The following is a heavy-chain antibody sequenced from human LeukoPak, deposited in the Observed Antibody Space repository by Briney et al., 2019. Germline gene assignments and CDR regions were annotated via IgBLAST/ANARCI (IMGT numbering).Heavy chain of an antibody. Sequence: GASVKVSCKASGYTFTSYDINWVRQATGQGLEWVGWMNPNSGNTGYAQKFQGRVTMTRNTSISTAYMELSSLRSEDTAVYYCARGQARAVRGVINAYWGQGTLVTVSS. V-gene: IGHV1-8*01. J-gene: IGHJ4*02. CDR1: GYTFTSYD. D-gene: IGHD3-10*01. CDR3: ARGQARAVRGVINAY. CDR2: MNPNSGNT.